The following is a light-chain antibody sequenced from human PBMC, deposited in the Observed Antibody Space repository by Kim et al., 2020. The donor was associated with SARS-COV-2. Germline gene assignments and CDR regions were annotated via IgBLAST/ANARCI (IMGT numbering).Light chain of an antibody. V-gene: IGKV3-11*01. CDR1: QSVSSY. CDR2: DAS. J-gene: IGKJ3*01. CDR3: QQRGYWPAT. Sequence: PGERATLSCRASQSVSSYLAWYQQKPDQAPRLLIYDASNMATGIPARFSGSGSGTDFTLTISSLEPEDFAVYYCQQRGYWPATFGPGTKVDI.